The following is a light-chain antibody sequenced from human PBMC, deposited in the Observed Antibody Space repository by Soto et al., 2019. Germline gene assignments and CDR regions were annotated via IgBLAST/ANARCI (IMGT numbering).Light chain of an antibody. CDR1: SSDVGGYNY. J-gene: IGLJ1*01. Sequence: QSALTQPASVSGSPGQSITISCTGTSSDVGGYNYVSSYQQHPGKAPKLMIYEVSNRPSGVSNRFSGSKSGNTASLTISGLQAEDEADYYCSSYTSSTFYVFGTGTKVTVL. CDR2: EVS. V-gene: IGLV2-14*01. CDR3: SSYTSSTFYV.